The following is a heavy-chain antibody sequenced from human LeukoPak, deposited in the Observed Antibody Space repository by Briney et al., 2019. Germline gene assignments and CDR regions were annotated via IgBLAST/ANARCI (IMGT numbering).Heavy chain of an antibody. CDR1: GFTFSDYY. Sequence: GGSLRLSCAASGFTFSDYYMSWIRQAPGKGLEWVSYISSSGSTIYYADSVKGRFTISRDNAKNSLYLQMNSLRAEDTVVYYCARALDSYSSSWFDYWGQGTLVTVSS. V-gene: IGHV3-11*01. J-gene: IGHJ4*02. CDR2: ISSSGSTI. D-gene: IGHD6-13*01. CDR3: ARALDSYSSSWFDY.